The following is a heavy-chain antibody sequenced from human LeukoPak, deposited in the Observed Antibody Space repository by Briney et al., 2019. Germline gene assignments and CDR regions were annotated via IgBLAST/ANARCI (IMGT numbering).Heavy chain of an antibody. D-gene: IGHD3-22*01. J-gene: IGHJ4*02. Sequence: GGSLRLSCAASGFTVSSNYMSWVRQAPGEGLEWVSVIYSGGSTYYADSVKGRFTISRHNSKNTLYLQMNSLRAEDTAVYYCARESENYYDTWGQGTLVTVSS. CDR2: IYSGGST. CDR3: ARESENYYDT. V-gene: IGHV3-53*04. CDR1: GFTVSSNY.